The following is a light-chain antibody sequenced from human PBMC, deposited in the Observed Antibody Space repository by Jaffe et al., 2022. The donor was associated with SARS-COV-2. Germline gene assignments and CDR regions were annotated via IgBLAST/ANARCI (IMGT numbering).Light chain of an antibody. V-gene: IGLV2-23*02. Sequence: QSALTQPASVSGSPGQSITISCTGTSSDVGSYNLVSWYQHHPGKAPKLMIYEVTKRPSGISYRFSGSKSGNTASLTISGLQAEDEADYYCCSYGSSNSFVEFGGGTKLTVL. CDR2: EVT. CDR3: CSYGSSNSFVE. CDR1: SSDVGSYNL. J-gene: IGLJ2*01.